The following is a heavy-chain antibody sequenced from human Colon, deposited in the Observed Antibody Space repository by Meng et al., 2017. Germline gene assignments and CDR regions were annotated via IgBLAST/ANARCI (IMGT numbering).Heavy chain of an antibody. D-gene: IGHD3-10*01. J-gene: IGHJ3*01. CDR2: IYRDGTT. CDR3: VTGGHYFGT. Sequence: GGSLRLSCAASEFTVSGNYMTWVRQAPGKGLDWVSSIYRDGTTYYADSVKGRFAISRDTSKNTLSLQMSSLRHEDTALYYCVTGGHYFGTWGQGTMVTVSS. V-gene: IGHV3-66*02. CDR1: EFTVSGNY.